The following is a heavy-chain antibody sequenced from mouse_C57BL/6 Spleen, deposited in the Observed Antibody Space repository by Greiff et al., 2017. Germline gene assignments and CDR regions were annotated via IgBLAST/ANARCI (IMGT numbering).Heavy chain of an antibody. CDR1: GFTFSSSA. D-gene: IGHD2-4*01. CDR2: LSSGGDYN. J-gene: IGHJ4*01. Sequence: EVQLVESGEGLVKPGGSLKLSCAASGFTFSSSAMSWVRQTPEKRLEWVAYLSSGGDYNYYADTVKGRFTISRDNARNTLYLQMSSLKSEDTAMYYWTRVYDYENYYAMDYWGQGTSVTVSS. V-gene: IGHV5-9-1*02. CDR3: TRVYDYENYYAMDY.